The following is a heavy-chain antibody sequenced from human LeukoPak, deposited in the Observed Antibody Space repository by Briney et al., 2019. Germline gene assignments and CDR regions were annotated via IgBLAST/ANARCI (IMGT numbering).Heavy chain of an antibody. V-gene: IGHV1-24*01. CDR2: FDPEHGET. Sequence: GASVKVSCKASGYTFTNYDINWVRQAPGKGLEWMGGFDPEHGETVYAQKFQGRLTMTEDTSTHTAYMELSSLRSDDTAVYYCATDPVGYCNANGCYSVDYWGQGTLVTVSS. CDR3: ATDPVGYCNANGCYSVDY. D-gene: IGHD2-15*01. J-gene: IGHJ4*02. CDR1: GYTFTNYD.